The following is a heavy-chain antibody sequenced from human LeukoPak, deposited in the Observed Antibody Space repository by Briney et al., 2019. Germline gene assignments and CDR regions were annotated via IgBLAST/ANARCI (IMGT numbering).Heavy chain of an antibody. V-gene: IGHV4-59*12. CDR3: ARRVGSSWSLDY. J-gene: IGHJ4*02. D-gene: IGHD6-13*01. CDR1: GGSISNKY. CDR2: IYYSGST. Sequence: SETLSLTCTVSGGSISNKYWSWIRQPPGKGLEWIGYIYYSGSTNYNPSLKSRVTILVDTSKNQFSLKLSSVTAADTAVYYCARRVGSSWSLDYWGQGTLVTVSS.